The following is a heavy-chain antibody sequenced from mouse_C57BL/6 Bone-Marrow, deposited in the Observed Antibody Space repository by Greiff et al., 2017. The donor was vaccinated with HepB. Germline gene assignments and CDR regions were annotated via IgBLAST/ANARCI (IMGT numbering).Heavy chain of an antibody. D-gene: IGHD1-1*01. CDR1: GYTFTSYW. J-gene: IGHJ4*01. Sequence: QVQLQQPGAELVRPGSSVKLSCKASGYTFTSYWMHWVKQRPIQGLEWIGNIDPSDSETHYNQKFKDKATLTVDKSSSTAYMQLSSLTSEDSAVYYCASGLLRYPYYAMDYWGQGTSVTVSS. CDR3: ASGLLRYPYYAMDY. V-gene: IGHV1-52*01. CDR2: IDPSDSET.